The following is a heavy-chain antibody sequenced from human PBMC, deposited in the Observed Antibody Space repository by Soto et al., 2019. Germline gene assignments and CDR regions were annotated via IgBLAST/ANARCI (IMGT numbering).Heavy chain of an antibody. V-gene: IGHV1-18*01. Sequence: ASVKVSCEASGYTFTSYGISWVRQAPGQGLEWMGWISAYNGNTNYAQKLQGRVTMTTDTSTSTAYMELRSLRSDDTAVYYCARDTIAVAGTSYYYGMDVWGQGTTVTVSS. J-gene: IGHJ6*02. CDR1: GYTFTSYG. D-gene: IGHD6-19*01. CDR3: ARDTIAVAGTSYYYGMDV. CDR2: ISAYNGNT.